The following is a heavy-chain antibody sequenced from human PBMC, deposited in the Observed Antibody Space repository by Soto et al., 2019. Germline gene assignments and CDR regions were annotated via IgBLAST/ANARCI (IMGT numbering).Heavy chain of an antibody. J-gene: IGHJ4*02. CDR1: GDAISNYY. CDR2: VHESGST. D-gene: IGHD1-20*01. V-gene: IGHV4-59*03. CDR3: ARGTRALITSFLAY. Sequence: PSETLSLTCSVSGDAISNYYWSWIRQTPGRGLEWIGCVHESGSTDYNPSLRGRVIISLHTSKSQFSLSLRSATAADTATYYCARGTRALITSFLAYWGQGIPVTVSS.